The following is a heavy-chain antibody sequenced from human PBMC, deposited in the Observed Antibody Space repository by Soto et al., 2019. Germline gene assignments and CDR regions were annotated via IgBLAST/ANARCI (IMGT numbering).Heavy chain of an antibody. D-gene: IGHD3-10*01. CDR3: TRDIGGKGAY. CDR1: GFTFSSYW. J-gene: IGHJ4*02. CDR2: IDEYGSTI. V-gene: IGHV3-74*01. Sequence: HPVGSLRLSCAASGFTFSSYWMHWVRQVPGKGLLWVSRIDEYGSTINYADSVKGRFTISRDNARNTLYLEMNSLRAEDTALYYCTRDIGGKGAYWGPGTLVTVSS.